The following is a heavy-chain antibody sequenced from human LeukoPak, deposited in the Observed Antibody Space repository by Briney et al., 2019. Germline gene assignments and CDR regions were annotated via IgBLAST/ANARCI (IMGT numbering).Heavy chain of an antibody. CDR2: IYYSGST. CDR3: ARGRYSSSWFSFDP. D-gene: IGHD6-13*01. V-gene: IGHV4-61*08. Sequence: PSQTLSLTCTVSGGSISSGGYYWSWIRQPPGKGLEWIGYIYYSGSTNYNPSLKSRVTISVDTSKNQFSLKLSSVTAADTAVYYCARGRYSSSWFSFDPWGQGTLVTVSS. CDR1: GGSISSGGYY. J-gene: IGHJ5*02.